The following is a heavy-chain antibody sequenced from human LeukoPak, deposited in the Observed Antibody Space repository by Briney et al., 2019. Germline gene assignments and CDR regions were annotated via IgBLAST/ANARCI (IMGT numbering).Heavy chain of an antibody. CDR3: ARARTFGGVIVIPYYFDY. D-gene: IGHD3-16*02. J-gene: IGHJ4*02. Sequence: GGSLRLSCAASGFTFSSYAMSWVRQAPGKGLEWVSAISGSGGSTYYADSVKGRFTISRDNSKNTLYLQMNSLRAEDTAVYYCARARTFGGVIVIPYYFDYWGQGTLVTVSS. CDR1: GFTFSSYA. CDR2: ISGSGGST. V-gene: IGHV3-23*01.